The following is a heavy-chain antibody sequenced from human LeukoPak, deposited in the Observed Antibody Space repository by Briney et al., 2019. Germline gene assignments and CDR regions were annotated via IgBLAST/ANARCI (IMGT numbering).Heavy chain of an antibody. V-gene: IGHV4-34*01. CDR3: ARGDLFDY. CDR2: INHSGST. CDR1: GGSFSGYY. Sequence: PSETLSLTCAVYGGSFSGYYWSWIRQPPGKGLEWIGEINHSGSTNYNPSLKSRVTMSVDTSKNQFSLKLSSVTAADTAVYYCARGDLFDYWGQGTLVTVSS. J-gene: IGHJ4*02.